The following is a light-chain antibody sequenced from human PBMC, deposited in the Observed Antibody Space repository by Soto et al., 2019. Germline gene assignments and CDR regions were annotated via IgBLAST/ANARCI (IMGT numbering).Light chain of an antibody. J-gene: IGLJ3*02. CDR1: SGHSSYI. CDR3: ETWDSNIHWV. Sequence: QLVLTQSSSASGSLGSSVKLTCTLSSGHSSYIIAWHQQQPGKAPRYLMKLEGSGTYNRGSGVPDRFSGSSSGADRYLTISNLQFEDEADYYCETWDSNIHWVFGGGTKLTVL. CDR2: LEGSGTY. V-gene: IGLV4-60*02.